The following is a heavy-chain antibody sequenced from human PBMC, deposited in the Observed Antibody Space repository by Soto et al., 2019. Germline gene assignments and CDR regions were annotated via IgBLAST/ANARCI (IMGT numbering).Heavy chain of an antibody. Sequence: GGSLRLPCAASGFTVSSNYQGWVRKAQGKGLEWVSDIYRGGSPYSAGSVKGRFTSSRDNSKNTLYLQMNSLRVDYSAVYYCARDSGSSSSPLDYWGQGTLVTVSS. CDR1: GFTVSSNY. CDR2: IYRGGSP. J-gene: IGHJ4*02. CDR3: ARDSGSSSSPLDY. D-gene: IGHD6-6*01. V-gene: IGHV3-53*01.